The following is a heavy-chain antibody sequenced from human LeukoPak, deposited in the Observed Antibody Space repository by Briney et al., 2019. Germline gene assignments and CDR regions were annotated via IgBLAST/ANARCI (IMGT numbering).Heavy chain of an antibody. Sequence: SVKVSCKASGGTFSSYAISWVRQAPGQGLEWMGGIIPIFGTANYAQKFQGRVTITAVESTSTAYMELSSLRSEDTAVYYCARGIILRFLGQFDPWGQGTLVTVSS. V-gene: IGHV1-69*13. CDR3: ARGIILRFLGQFDP. D-gene: IGHD3-3*01. J-gene: IGHJ5*02. CDR1: GGTFSSYA. CDR2: IIPIFGTA.